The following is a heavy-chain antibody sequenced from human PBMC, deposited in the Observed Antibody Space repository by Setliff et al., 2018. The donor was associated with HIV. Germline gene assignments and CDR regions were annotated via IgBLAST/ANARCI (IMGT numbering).Heavy chain of an antibody. D-gene: IGHD1-1*01. J-gene: IGHJ1*01. Sequence: GGSLRLSCAASGFSFSGYGMHWVRQAPGKGLEWVAVVSSDGKIRFYAESVKGRFTISRDNSKDTVYLQMDSLRVEDTAVYYCAREETNRGELQDWGQGTLVTVSS. CDR3: AREETNRGELQD. CDR1: GFSFSGYG. V-gene: IGHV3-30*19. CDR2: VSSDGKIR.